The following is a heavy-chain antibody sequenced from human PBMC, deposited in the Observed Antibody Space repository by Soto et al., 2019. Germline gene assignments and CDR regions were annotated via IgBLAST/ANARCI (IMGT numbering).Heavy chain of an antibody. D-gene: IGHD1-20*01. Sequence: GGSLRLACTASGSTFNNYAMTWVRQAQGKGLEWVSVIYSGGSTYYADSVKGRFTISRDNSKNTLYLQMNSLRAEDTAVYYCARETITYYYYYMDFWGQGTTVTVSS. J-gene: IGHJ6*03. V-gene: IGHV3-66*01. CDR3: ARETITYYYYYMDF. CDR2: IYSGGST. CDR1: GSTFNNYA.